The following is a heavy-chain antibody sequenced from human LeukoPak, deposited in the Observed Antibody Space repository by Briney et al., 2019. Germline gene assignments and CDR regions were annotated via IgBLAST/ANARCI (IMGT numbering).Heavy chain of an antibody. Sequence: GGSLRLSCAASGFTFDDYTMHWVRQAPGKGLEWVSLISWDGGSTYYADSVKGRFTISRDNAKNSLYLQMNSLRAEDTAVYYCARESLYYYDSSGYPPPFDYWGQGTLVTVSS. D-gene: IGHD3-22*01. J-gene: IGHJ4*02. CDR2: ISWDGGST. V-gene: IGHV3-43*01. CDR3: ARESLYYYDSSGYPPPFDY. CDR1: GFTFDDYT.